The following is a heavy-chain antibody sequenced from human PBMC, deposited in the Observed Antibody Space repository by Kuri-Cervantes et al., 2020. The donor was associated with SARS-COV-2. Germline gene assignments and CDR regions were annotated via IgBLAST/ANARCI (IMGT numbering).Heavy chain of an antibody. Sequence: GESLKISCAASGFTFSSYSMNWVRQAPGKGLEWVSSISSDSSYIHYADSVKGRFTISRDNAKNSLYLHMNSLRAEDTAVYYCASEDTAMGNYWGQGTLVTVSS. D-gene: IGHD5-18*01. CDR2: ISSDSSYI. CDR3: ASEDTAMGNY. CDR1: GFTFSSYS. V-gene: IGHV3-21*01. J-gene: IGHJ4*02.